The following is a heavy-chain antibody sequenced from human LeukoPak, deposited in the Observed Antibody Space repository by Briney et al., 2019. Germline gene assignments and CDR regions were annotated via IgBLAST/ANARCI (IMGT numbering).Heavy chain of an antibody. CDR2: TYYGSKWSN. Sequence: SQTLSLTYVISVDSVSINGVAWNWVGQSPSRGLEWLGRTYYGSKWSNDYALSVKSRITINPDTSKNQFSLQLNSVTPEDTAVYYCTRGRNSAFDYWGQGTLVTVSS. CDR1: VDSVSINGVA. J-gene: IGHJ4*02. V-gene: IGHV6-1*01. CDR3: TRGRNSAFDY. D-gene: IGHD1-14*01.